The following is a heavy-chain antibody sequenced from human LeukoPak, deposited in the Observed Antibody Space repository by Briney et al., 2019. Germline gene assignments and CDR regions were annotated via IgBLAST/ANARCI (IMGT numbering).Heavy chain of an antibody. Sequence: PGGSLRLSCAVSGLTFRSYWMSWFRQAPGKGLEWVANINQDGREKYFVDSVKGRFTIYRDNAKNSLHLQMNTLRGEDTAVYYCARERDGRFFDYWGQGTLVTVSS. CDR2: INQDGREK. CDR3: ARERDGRFFDY. D-gene: IGHD5-24*01. CDR1: GLTFRSYW. V-gene: IGHV3-7*01. J-gene: IGHJ4*02.